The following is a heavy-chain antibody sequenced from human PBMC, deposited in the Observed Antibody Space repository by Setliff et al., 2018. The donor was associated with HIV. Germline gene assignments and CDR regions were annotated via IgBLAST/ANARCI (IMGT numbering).Heavy chain of an antibody. D-gene: IGHD3-9*01. V-gene: IGHV1-69*13. CDR1: GGTFSSYA. Sequence: SVKVSCKASGGTFSSYAISWVRQAPGQGLEWMGGIVPIFDTVNYAQKFQGRVRITADASTSTAYIELTSLGSEDTAVYYCAREPRYIFGASFYYGMDVWGQGTTVTVSS. CDR3: AREPRYIFGASFYYGMDV. CDR2: IVPIFDTV. J-gene: IGHJ6*02.